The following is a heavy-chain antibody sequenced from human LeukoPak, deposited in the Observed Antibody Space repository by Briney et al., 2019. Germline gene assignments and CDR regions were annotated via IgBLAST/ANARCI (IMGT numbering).Heavy chain of an antibody. CDR3: VRGYIDNLGYSPRSSFDT. D-gene: IGHD3-22*01. Sequence: GSLRLSCAASEFSFSDYSMNWVRQAPGQGLEWVSSISSSSTWIFYADSVIGRFTISRDNAKNSLFLQMNSLRAEDTAVYYCVRGYIDNLGYSPRSSFDTWGQGTLVTVSS. V-gene: IGHV3-21*01. J-gene: IGHJ4*02. CDR1: EFSFSDYS. CDR2: ISSSSTWI.